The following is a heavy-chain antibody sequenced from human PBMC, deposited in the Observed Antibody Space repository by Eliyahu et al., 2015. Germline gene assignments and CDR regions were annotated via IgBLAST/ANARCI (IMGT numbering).Heavy chain of an antibody. CDR2: IYYSGST. CDR1: GGPVSSGSYY. D-gene: IGHD4-23*01. Sequence: QVQLQESGPGLVKPSXTLXLTCTVSGGPVSSGSYYWSWIRQPPGKGLEWIGYIYYSGSTNYNPSLKSRVTISVDTSKNQFSLKLSSVTAADTAVYYCAKEDLGWIIDYWGQGTLVTVSS. CDR3: AKEDLGWIIDY. J-gene: IGHJ4*02. V-gene: IGHV4-61*01.